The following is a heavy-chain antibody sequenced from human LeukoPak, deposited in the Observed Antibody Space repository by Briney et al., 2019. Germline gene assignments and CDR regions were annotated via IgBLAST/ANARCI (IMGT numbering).Heavy chain of an antibody. J-gene: IGHJ6*03. Sequence: SVKVSCKASGFTFTSSAVQWMRQARGQRLEWIGWIVVGSGNTNYAQKFQERVTITRDMSTSTAYMELSSLRSEDTAVYYCAADSCSSTSCYNYYYYMDVWGKGTTVTVSS. V-gene: IGHV1-58*01. CDR1: GFTFTSSA. CDR2: IVVGSGNT. D-gene: IGHD2-2*02. CDR3: AADSCSSTSCYNYYYYMDV.